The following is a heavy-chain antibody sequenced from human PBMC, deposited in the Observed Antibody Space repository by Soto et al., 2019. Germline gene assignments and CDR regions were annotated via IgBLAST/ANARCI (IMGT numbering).Heavy chain of an antibody. CDR2: VSFDGSSK. V-gene: IGHV3-30-3*01. D-gene: IGHD2-15*01. J-gene: IGHJ4*02. CDR1: GFSFNNYA. Sequence: QVQLVESGGGVVQPGRSLRLSCAASGFSFNNYAMHWVRQAPGKGLEWMAVVSFDGSSKYYVDSVKGRFTISRDNSRNTLYLQMNSLRPEDTAVYYCASGYLVVATTTPPDYWGQGTLVTVSS. CDR3: ASGYLVVATTTPPDY.